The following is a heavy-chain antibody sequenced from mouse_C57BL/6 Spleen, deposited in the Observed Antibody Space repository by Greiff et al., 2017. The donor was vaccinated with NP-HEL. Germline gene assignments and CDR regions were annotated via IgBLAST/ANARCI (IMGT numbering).Heavy chain of an antibody. V-gene: IGHV1-39*01. J-gene: IGHJ2*01. Sequence: EVKLMESGPELVKPGASVKISCKASGYSFTDYNMNWVKQSNGKSLEWIGVINPNYGTTSYNQKFKGKATLTVDQSSSTAYMQLNSLTSEDAAVYYCARGDYGSTFDYWGQGTTLTVSS. D-gene: IGHD1-1*01. CDR3: ARGDYGSTFDY. CDR1: GYSFTDYN. CDR2: INPNYGTT.